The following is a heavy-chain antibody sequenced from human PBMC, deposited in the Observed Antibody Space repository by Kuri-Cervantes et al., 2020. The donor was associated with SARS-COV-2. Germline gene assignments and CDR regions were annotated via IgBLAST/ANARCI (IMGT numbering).Heavy chain of an antibody. CDR2: ITGRHVT. CDR3: AKEVDFGDYGYYYMDV. Sequence: GESLKISCVGSGFTFPSYAMSWVRQAPGKGPEWVSGITGRHVTDYAHSVTGRFTISRDNSKKMVYLQMNSLRVEDTAVYYCAKEVDFGDYGYYYMDVRGKGNRVHVAS. D-gene: IGHD4-17*01. CDR1: GFTFPSYA. J-gene: IGHJ6*03. V-gene: IGHV3-23*01.